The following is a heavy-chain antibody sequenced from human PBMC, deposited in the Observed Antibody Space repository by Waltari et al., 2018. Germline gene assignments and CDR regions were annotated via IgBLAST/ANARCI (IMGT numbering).Heavy chain of an antibody. Sequence: QVQLVQSGAEVKKPGASVKVSCKASGYTFTSYAVHWVRQAPGQRLEWMGWINAGNGNTKDSQKFQGRVTITRDTSASTAYMELSSLRSEDTAVYYCASSYYDSSGYYSGFDYWGQGTLVTVSS. J-gene: IGHJ4*02. CDR1: GYTFTSYA. V-gene: IGHV1-3*01. CDR2: INAGNGNT. D-gene: IGHD3-22*01. CDR3: ASSYYDSSGYYSGFDY.